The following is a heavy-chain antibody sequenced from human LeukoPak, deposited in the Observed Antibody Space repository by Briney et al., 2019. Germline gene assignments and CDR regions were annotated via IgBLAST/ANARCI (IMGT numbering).Heavy chain of an antibody. D-gene: IGHD6-19*01. J-gene: IGHJ4*02. CDR2: IYYSGTT. Sequence: PSETLSLTCTVSGGSIPISTYYWGWVRQPPGKGLEWIGSIYYSGTTKYNPSLKSRVTVSVDNSNNKFSLRLSSVTAADTALYYCARGTLYSGWSYYFDSWGQGTLVTVSS. V-gene: IGHV4-39*07. CDR3: ARGTLYSGWSYYFDS. CDR1: GGSIPISTYY.